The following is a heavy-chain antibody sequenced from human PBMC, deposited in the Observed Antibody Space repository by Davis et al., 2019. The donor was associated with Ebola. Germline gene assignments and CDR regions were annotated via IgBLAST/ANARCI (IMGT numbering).Heavy chain of an antibody. CDR2: ISAWSATI. J-gene: IGHJ4*02. CDR3: ARAREWEPYPFDY. Sequence: GGSLRLSCAASGFTFTSYAMNWVRQAPGKGLEWLSYISAWSATIYYADSVAGRFTISRDNADHSLFLQMNSLRDEDTAVYYCARAREWEPYPFDYWGQGTLVTVSS. D-gene: IGHD1-26*01. V-gene: IGHV3-48*02. CDR1: GFTFTSYA.